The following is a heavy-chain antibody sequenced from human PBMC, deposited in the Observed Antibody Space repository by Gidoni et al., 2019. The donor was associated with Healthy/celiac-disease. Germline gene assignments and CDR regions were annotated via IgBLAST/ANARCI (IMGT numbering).Heavy chain of an antibody. CDR3: TTVAYCGGDCLDFYFDY. Sequence: SWVRQAPGKGLEWVGRIKSKTDGGTTDYAAPVKGRLTISRDDSKNTLYLQMNSLKTEDTAVDYCTTVAYCGGDCLDFYFDYWGQGTLVTVSS. D-gene: IGHD2-21*01. J-gene: IGHJ4*02. CDR2: IKSKTDGGTT. V-gene: IGHV3-15*01.